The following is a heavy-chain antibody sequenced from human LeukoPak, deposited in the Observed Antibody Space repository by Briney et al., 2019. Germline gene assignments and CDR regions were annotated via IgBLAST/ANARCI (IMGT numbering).Heavy chain of an antibody. CDR1: GFTFSSYA. CDR3: ARAGVVSPYYYGMDV. D-gene: IGHD3-3*01. V-gene: IGHV3-30-3*01. CDR2: ISYDGSNK. J-gene: IGHJ6*02. Sequence: GGSLRLSCAASGFTFSSYAMHWVRQAPGKGLEWVAVISYDGSNKYYADSVKGRFTISRDNAKNSLYLQMNSLRAEDTAVYYCARAGVVSPYYYGMDVWGQGTTVTVSS.